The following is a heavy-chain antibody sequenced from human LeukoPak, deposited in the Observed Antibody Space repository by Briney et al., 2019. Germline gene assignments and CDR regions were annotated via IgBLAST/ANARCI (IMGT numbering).Heavy chain of an antibody. V-gene: IGHV3-74*01. CDR2: INEDGGIT. Sequence: GGSLRLSCAVSGFTFRTYWMHWVRKVPGEGLVWVSRINEDGGITNYADSVKGRFTISRDNSKNTLHLQMNSLRAEDTAVYYCATFLAVIAARDSLYFQHWGQGTLVSVSS. D-gene: IGHD6-6*01. CDR1: GFTFRTYW. J-gene: IGHJ1*01. CDR3: ATFLAVIAARDSLYFQH.